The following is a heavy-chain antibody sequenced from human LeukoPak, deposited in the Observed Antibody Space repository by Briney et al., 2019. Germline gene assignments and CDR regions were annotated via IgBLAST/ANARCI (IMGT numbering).Heavy chain of an antibody. CDR3: ARDINIGPYYYYGMDV. CDR1: GFTFSSYA. CDR2: ISGSGGST. V-gene: IGHV3-23*01. Sequence: GGSLRLSCAASGFTFSSYAMSWVRQAPGKGLEWVSAISGSGGSTYYADSVKGRFTISRDNSKNTLYLQMNSLRAEDTAVYYCARDINIGPYYYYGMDVWGQGTTVTVSS. J-gene: IGHJ6*02. D-gene: IGHD2/OR15-2a*01.